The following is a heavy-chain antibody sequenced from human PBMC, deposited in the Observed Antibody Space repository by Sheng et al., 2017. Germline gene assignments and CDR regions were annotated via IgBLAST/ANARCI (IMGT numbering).Heavy chain of an antibody. Sequence: QVQLVQSGAEVKKPGSSVKVSCKASGGTFSSYTISWVRQAPGQGLEWMGRIIPILGIANYAQKFQGRVTITADKSTSTAYMELSSLRSEDTAVYYCAREDVLTGYLNWFDPWGQGTLVTVSS. CDR1: GGTFSSYT. V-gene: IGHV1-69*08. CDR3: AREDVLTGYLNWFDP. D-gene: IGHD3-9*01. CDR2: IIPILGIA. J-gene: IGHJ5*02.